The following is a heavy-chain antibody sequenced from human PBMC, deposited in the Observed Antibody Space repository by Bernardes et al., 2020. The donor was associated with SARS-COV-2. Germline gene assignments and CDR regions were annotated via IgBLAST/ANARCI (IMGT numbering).Heavy chain of an antibody. CDR2: IDNYGSTI. V-gene: IGHV3-74*01. CDR3: AIDVAGEHST. D-gene: IGHD3-16*01. CDR1: GFSLSDYG. J-gene: IGHJ5*02. Sequence: GGSLRLSCEASGFSLSDYGMHWVRQAPGKGLVWVSRIDNYGSTINYADSVKGRFTISRDNSRNTLYLQMNNLRAEDTAVYYCAIDVAGEHSTWGQGTLVTVSS.